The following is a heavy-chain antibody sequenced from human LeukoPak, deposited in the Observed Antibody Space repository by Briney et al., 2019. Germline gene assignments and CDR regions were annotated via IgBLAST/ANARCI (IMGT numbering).Heavy chain of an antibody. J-gene: IGHJ4*02. Sequence: GGSLRLSCAASGFTFRSYAMNWVRQAPGKGLEWVSVLYSSGNTYYADSVKGRFTISRDNSKNTLFLQMNGLRAEDTAVYYCARRNCSSASCYADYWGQGTLVTVSS. CDR3: ARRNCSSASCYADY. CDR1: GFTFRSYA. V-gene: IGHV3-66*04. CDR2: LYSSGNT. D-gene: IGHD2-2*01.